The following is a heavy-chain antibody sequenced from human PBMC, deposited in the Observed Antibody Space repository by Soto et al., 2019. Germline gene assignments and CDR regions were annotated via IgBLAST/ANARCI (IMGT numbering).Heavy chain of an antibody. CDR3: AAGGGLPRYY. J-gene: IGHJ4*02. V-gene: IGHV4-30-2*01. CDR1: GGSISSGGYS. Sequence: QLQLQESGSGLVKPSQTLSLTCAVSGGSISSGGYSWSWIRQPPGKGLEWIGYIYHSGSTYYNPSLQSRVTISVDRSQNQFSLKLSSVTAADTAVYYWAAGGGLPRYYWGQGTLVTVSS. CDR2: IYHSGST. D-gene: IGHD5-12*01.